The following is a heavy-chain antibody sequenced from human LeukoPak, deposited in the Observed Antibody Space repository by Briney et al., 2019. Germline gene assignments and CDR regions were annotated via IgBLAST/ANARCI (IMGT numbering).Heavy chain of an antibody. CDR3: AREHGTYMDY. CDR1: GFTFSSYA. Sequence: GGSLRLSCAASGFTFSSYAMHWVRQAPGKGLEWVAVISYDGSNKYYADSVKGRFTISRDNSKNTLYLQMNSLRAEDTAVYYCAREHGTYMDYWGQGTLVTVSS. V-gene: IGHV3-30-3*01. D-gene: IGHD1-26*01. CDR2: ISYDGSNK. J-gene: IGHJ4*02.